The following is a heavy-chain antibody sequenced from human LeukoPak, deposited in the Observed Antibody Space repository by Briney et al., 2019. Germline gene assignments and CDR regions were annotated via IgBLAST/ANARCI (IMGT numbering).Heavy chain of an antibody. CDR3: ARDPTGYRGYYFDY. D-gene: IGHD5-12*01. CDR2: ISHDGTNK. V-gene: IGHV3-30*03. J-gene: IGHJ4*02. Sequence: PGRSLRLSCAASGFPFTIYAMQWVRQAPGKGLEWVAFISHDGTNKLYADSVKGRLTISRDNSKNTLYLHMNSLRAEDAAVYYCARDPTGYRGYYFDYWGQGTLVTVSS. CDR1: GFPFTIYA.